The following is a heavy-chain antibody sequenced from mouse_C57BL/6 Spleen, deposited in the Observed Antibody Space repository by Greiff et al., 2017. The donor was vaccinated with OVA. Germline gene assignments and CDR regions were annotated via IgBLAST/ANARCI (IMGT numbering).Heavy chain of an antibody. CDR1: GYSITSGYY. CDR2: ISYDGSN. CDR3: AREDDGYSSYWYFDV. Sequence: VQLQESGPGLVKPSQSLSLTCSVTGYSITSGYYWNWIRQFPGNKLEWMGYISYDGSNNYNPSLKNRISITRDTSKNQFFLKLNSVTTEDTATYYCAREDDGYSSYWYFDVWGTGTTVTVSS. V-gene: IGHV3-6*01. J-gene: IGHJ1*03. D-gene: IGHD2-3*01.